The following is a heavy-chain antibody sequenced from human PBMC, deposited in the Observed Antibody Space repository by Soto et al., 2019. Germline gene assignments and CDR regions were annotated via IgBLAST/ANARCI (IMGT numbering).Heavy chain of an antibody. Sequence: GGSLRLSCAASGFTFSNAWMNWVRQAPGKGLEWVGRIKSKTDGGTTDYAAPVKGRFTISRDDSKNTLYLQMNSLKTEDTAVYYCTTDASTVTRMNAFDIWGQGTMVTVSS. CDR3: TTDASTVTRMNAFDI. D-gene: IGHD4-17*01. V-gene: IGHV3-15*07. CDR2: IKSKTDGGTT. CDR1: GFTFSNAW. J-gene: IGHJ3*02.